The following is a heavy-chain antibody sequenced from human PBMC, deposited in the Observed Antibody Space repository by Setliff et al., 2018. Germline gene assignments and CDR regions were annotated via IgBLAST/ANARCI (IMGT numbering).Heavy chain of an antibody. CDR3: TVYNTGSSKDHY. CDR2: IFYSGST. CDR1: GASVNSDNNY. J-gene: IGHJ4*02. V-gene: IGHV4-30-4*08. D-gene: IGHD2-8*02. Sequence: SETLSLTCTVSGASVNSDNNYWTWIRQPPGKGLEWIGYIFYSGSTYYNPSLKSRVTISVDTSKNQFSLKLSSVTAADTALYYCTVYNTGSSKDHYWGQGTPVTVSS.